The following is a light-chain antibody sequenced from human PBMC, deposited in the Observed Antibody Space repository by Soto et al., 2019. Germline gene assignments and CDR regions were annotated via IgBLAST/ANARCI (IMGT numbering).Light chain of an antibody. CDR2: EVS. CDR3: TSYTSSSTLI. CDR1: RSDVGGYNY. V-gene: IGLV2-14*01. Sequence: QSVLTQPASVSGSPGQSITISCTGTRSDVGGYNYVSWYQRHPGKAPKLIIYEVSNRPSGVSSRFSGSKSGNTASLTISGLQDEEEADYYCTSYTSSSTLIFGGGTKLTVL. J-gene: IGLJ2*01.